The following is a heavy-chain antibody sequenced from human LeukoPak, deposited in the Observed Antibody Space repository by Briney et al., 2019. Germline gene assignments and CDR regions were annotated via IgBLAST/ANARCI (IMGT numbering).Heavy chain of an antibody. V-gene: IGHV4-30-2*01. CDR2: IYHSGST. J-gene: IGHJ4*02. D-gene: IGHD3-22*01. CDR1: GGSISSGGYS. Sequence: SETLSLTCAVSGGSISSGGYSWSWIRQPPGKGLEWIGYIYHSGSTYYNPSLKSRVTISVDRSKNQFPLKLSSVTAADTAVYYCARDDYDSSGYYHFDYWGQGTLVTVSS. CDR3: ARDDYDSSGYYHFDY.